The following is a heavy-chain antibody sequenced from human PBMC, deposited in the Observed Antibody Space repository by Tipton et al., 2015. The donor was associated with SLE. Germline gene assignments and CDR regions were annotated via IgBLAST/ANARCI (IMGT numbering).Heavy chain of an antibody. Sequence: TLSLTCTVSDDSMNNFYWSWVRQPPGKRLEWIGYIYPSGSTNYTPSLKRRVSIAIDTSTKQFSLNLSSVTAADTAVYYCARARVGSRLIDYWGQGTLVTVSS. J-gene: IGHJ4*02. D-gene: IGHD3-10*01. CDR3: ARARVGSRLIDY. V-gene: IGHV4-4*08. CDR1: DDSMNNFY. CDR2: IYPSGST.